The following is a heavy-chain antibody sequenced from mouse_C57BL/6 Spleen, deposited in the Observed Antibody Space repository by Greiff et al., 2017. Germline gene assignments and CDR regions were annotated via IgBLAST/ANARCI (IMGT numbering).Heavy chain of an antibody. CDR3: QRSNTYDVYYYAMDY. J-gene: IGHJ4*01. D-gene: IGHD2-12*01. CDR1: GYTFTSYW. CDR2: IDPSDSYT. Sequence: QVQLQQPGAELVRPGASVKLSCKASGYTFTSYWMHWVKQRPGQGLEWIGEIDPSDSYTNYNQKFKGKSTLTVDKSSSTAYMQLSSLTSEDTAVYYDQRSNTYDVYYYAMDYWGQGASVTVSS. V-gene: IGHV1-69*01.